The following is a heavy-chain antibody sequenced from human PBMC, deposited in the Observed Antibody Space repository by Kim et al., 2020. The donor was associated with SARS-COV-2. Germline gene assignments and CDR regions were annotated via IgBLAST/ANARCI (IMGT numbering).Heavy chain of an antibody. CDR3: VRGGRGWYGVDY. CDR1: RFTFRSYW. Sequence: GGSLRLSCAASRFTFRSYWMHWVRQAPGKGLVWVSNINSDGSITDYADSVKGRFTISRDNAKNTLYLQMKSLRAEDTAVYYCVRGGRGWYGVDYWGQGALVSVSS. J-gene: IGHJ4*02. V-gene: IGHV3-74*01. CDR2: INSDGSIT. D-gene: IGHD6-19*01.